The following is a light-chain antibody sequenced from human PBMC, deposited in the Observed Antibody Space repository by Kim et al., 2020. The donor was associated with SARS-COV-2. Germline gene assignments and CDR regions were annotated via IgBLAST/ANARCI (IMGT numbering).Light chain of an antibody. V-gene: IGKV3-20*01. J-gene: IGKJ1*01. CDR3: QQYENSPWT. CDR2: GAS. CDR1: QSVSSMY. Sequence: TVLTQSPDTLSLSPGERATLSCRASQSVSSMYLAWYQQKPGQAPRLLIYGASSRATGIPDRFSGSGSGTDFTLTISRLEPEDCAVYYCQQYENSPWTFGQGTKVDIK.